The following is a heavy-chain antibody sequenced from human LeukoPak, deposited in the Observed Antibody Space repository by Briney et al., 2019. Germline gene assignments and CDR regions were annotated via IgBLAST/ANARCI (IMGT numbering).Heavy chain of an antibody. Sequence: SVKVSCKATGGTFSSYAISWVRQAPGQGLEWMGGIIPIFGTANYAQKFQGRVTITADESTSTAYMELSSLRSEDAAVYYCAVGNYHYYYMDVWGKGTTVTVSS. V-gene: IGHV1-69*13. J-gene: IGHJ6*03. CDR1: GGTFSSYA. D-gene: IGHD1-26*01. CDR2: IIPIFGTA. CDR3: AVGNYHYYYMDV.